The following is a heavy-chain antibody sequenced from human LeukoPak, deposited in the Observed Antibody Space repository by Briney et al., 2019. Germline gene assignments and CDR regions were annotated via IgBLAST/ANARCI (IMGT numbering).Heavy chain of an antibody. J-gene: IGHJ6*03. Sequence: ASVKVSCKASGYTFTSYYMHWVRQAPGQGLEWMGIINPSGGSTSYAQKFQGRVTMTRDMSTSTVYMELSSLRSEDTAVYYCARDLWFGELIYYYYMDVWGKGTTVTVSS. D-gene: IGHD3-10*01. V-gene: IGHV1-46*01. CDR2: INPSGGST. CDR1: GYTFTSYY. CDR3: ARDLWFGELIYYYYMDV.